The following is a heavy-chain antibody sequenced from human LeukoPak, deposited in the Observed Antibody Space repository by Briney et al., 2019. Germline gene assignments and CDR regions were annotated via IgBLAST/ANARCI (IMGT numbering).Heavy chain of an antibody. Sequence: PSETLSLTCTVSGGSISSYYWSWIRQPPGKGLEWIGYIYYSGSTNYNPSLKSRVTISVDTSKNQFSPKLSSVTAADTAVYYCARGNRYSSGWYEDYWGQGTLVTVSS. D-gene: IGHD6-19*01. CDR1: GGSISSYY. CDR3: ARGNRYSSGWYEDY. CDR2: IYYSGST. V-gene: IGHV4-59*01. J-gene: IGHJ4*02.